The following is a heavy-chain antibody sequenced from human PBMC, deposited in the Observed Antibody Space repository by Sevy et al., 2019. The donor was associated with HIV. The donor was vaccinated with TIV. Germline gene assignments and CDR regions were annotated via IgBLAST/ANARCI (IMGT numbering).Heavy chain of an antibody. V-gene: IGHV3-15*01. J-gene: IGHJ6*02. D-gene: IGHD2-8*02. Sequence: GGSLRLSCAASGFTFSHAWMSWVRQAPGKGLEWVGRIKSKPDGGTTDYAAPVKCRFTISRDDSKNTLFLQMNSLKTEDTAVYYCSTDPIIVLLVTDGMDVWGQGTTVTVSS. CDR1: GFTFSHAW. CDR3: STDPIIVLLVTDGMDV. CDR2: IKSKPDGGTT.